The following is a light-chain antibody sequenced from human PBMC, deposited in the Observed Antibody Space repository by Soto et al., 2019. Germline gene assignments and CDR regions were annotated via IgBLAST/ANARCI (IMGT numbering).Light chain of an antibody. V-gene: IGKV1-12*01. CDR3: HQASSVPYT. J-gene: IGKJ3*01. CDR2: AAS. CDR1: QDIKKW. Sequence: DIQMTQSPSSVSASVGDTINITCRASQDIKKWLAWYQQKPGKSPKVLIYAASNLESGVSSRFSGSGAGTEFSLTISSLQTEDFATYFCHQASSVPYTFGPGTKVDSK.